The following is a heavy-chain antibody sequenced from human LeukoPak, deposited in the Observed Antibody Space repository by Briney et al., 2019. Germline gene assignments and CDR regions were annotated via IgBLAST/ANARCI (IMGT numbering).Heavy chain of an antibody. CDR1: GGSISSGGYY. D-gene: IGHD5-12*01. CDR2: IYYSGST. Sequence: SETLSLTCTVSGGSISSGGYYWSWICQHPGKGLEWIGYIYYSGSTNYNPSLKSRVTISVDTSKNQFSLKLSSVTAADTAVYYCARVSGYDYKPFDYWGQGTLVTVSS. CDR3: ARVSGYDYKPFDY. J-gene: IGHJ4*02. V-gene: IGHV4-31*03.